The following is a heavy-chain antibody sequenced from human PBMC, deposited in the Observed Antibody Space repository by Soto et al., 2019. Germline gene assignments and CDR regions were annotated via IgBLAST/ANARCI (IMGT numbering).Heavy chain of an antibody. Sequence: GASVKVSCKASGGTFSSYAISWVRQAPGQGLEWMGGIIPIFGTANYAQKFQGRVTITADESTSTAYMELSSLRSEDTAVYYCAREVDFGTNWFDPWGQGTLVTVSS. D-gene: IGHD4-17*01. J-gene: IGHJ5*02. CDR2: IIPIFGTA. CDR1: GGTFSSYA. CDR3: AREVDFGTNWFDP. V-gene: IGHV1-69*13.